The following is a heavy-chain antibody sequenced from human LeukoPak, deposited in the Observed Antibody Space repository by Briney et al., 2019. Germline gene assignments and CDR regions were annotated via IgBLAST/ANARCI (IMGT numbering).Heavy chain of an antibody. CDR2: ISTGSSYT. CDR1: GFAFSSYA. CDR3: ATTITRGY. D-gene: IGHD4-11*01. V-gene: IGHV3-21*01. Sequence: GGSLRLSCAASGFAFSSYAMNWVRQAPGKGLEWVSSISTGSSYTYYADSVKGPFTISRDNAKNSLYLQMNSLGAEDTAVYYCATTITRGYWGQGTLVTVSS. J-gene: IGHJ4*02.